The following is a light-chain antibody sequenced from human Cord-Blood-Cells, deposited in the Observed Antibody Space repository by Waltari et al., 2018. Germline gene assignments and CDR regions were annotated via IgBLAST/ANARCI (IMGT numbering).Light chain of an antibody. CDR3: QQYNSYRYT. CDR2: KAS. CDR1: QSISSW. V-gene: IGKV1-5*03. J-gene: IGKJ2*01. Sequence: DIQMTQSPSTLSASVEERVPINCRASQSISSWLAWYQQKPGKAPKLLIYKASSLESGVPSRFSGSGSGTEFTLTISSLQPDDFATYYCQQYNSYRYTFGQGTKLEIK.